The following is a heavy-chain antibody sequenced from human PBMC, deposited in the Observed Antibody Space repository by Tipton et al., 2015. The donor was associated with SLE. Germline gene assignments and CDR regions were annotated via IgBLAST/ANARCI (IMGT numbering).Heavy chain of an antibody. CDR1: GYSFTTYW. D-gene: IGHD4-23*01. CDR2: IYPGDSET. J-gene: IGHJ3*02. V-gene: IGHV5-51*01. CDR3: ARRETGDNSGDAFDI. Sequence: VQLVQSGAEVKKSGESLKISCQASGYSFTTYWIGWVRQKPGKGLEWMGIIYPGDSETRYSPSFQGQGTISVAKSISTAYLQWTSLKASDTAMYYCARRETGDNSGDAFDIWGQGTMVTVSS.